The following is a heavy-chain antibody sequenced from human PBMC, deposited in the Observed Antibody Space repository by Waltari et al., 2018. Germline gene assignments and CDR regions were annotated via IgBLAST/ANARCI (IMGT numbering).Heavy chain of an antibody. Sequence: EVQLVESGGGLVQPGGSLRLPGTGSGFTFSTSWIHWVRQAPGKGLVWVSRLNDDGTSTIYADSVKGRFTISKDNARNTVYLQMNGLGAEDTALYYCARAGYLGAFDIWGQGTMVIVSS. CDR1: GFTFSTSW. D-gene: IGHD3-10*01. CDR2: LNDDGTST. V-gene: IGHV3-74*01. J-gene: IGHJ3*02. CDR3: ARAGYLGAFDI.